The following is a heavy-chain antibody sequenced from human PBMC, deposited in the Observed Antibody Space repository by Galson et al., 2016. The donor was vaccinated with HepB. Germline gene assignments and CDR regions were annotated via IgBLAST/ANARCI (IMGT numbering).Heavy chain of an antibody. V-gene: IGHV1-69*13. CDR1: GGTFSSYA. D-gene: IGHD7-27*01. CDR3: ARSLGTDTDFQH. Sequence: SVKVSRKASGGTFSSYAISWVRQAPGQGLEWMGGIIPIFGTANYAQKFQGRVTITADESTSTAYMELSSLRSEDTAVYYCARSLGTDTDFQHWGQGTLVTVSS. CDR2: IIPIFGTA. J-gene: IGHJ1*01.